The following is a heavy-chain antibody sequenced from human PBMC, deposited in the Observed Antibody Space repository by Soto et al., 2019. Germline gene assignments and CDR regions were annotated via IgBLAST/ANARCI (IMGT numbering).Heavy chain of an antibody. J-gene: IGHJ4*02. CDR3: AKVYYDFWSGYFDY. CDR1: GFTFSSYA. D-gene: IGHD3-3*01. Sequence: GGSLRLSCAASGFTFSSYAMNWVRQAPGKGLEWVSAIGGSGGSKYYADSVKGRFTISRDNSKNSLYLQMNSLRAEDTAVYYCAKVYYDFWSGYFDYWGQGTLVTVSS. CDR2: IGGSGGSK. V-gene: IGHV3-23*01.